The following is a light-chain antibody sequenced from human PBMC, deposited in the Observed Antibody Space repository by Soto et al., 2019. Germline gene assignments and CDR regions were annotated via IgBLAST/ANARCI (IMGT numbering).Light chain of an antibody. CDR2: RLF. J-gene: IGKJ4*01. CDR1: QSVNTN. Sequence: EIVMTQSPATLSVSPGETATLSCRASQSVNTNLAWYQQKACKAPRLLIHRLFTRATCIPARFRGRESGTAFTLTINILQSEDFAVYYCQHHNDWPLTFGGGTKVEIK. CDR3: QHHNDWPLT. V-gene: IGKV3-15*01.